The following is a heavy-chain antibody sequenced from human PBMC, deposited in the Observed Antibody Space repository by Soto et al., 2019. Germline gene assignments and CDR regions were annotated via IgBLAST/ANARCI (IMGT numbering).Heavy chain of an antibody. D-gene: IGHD3-3*01. CDR3: AKVRYDFWSGGYYYYGMDV. CDR1: GFTFISYG. V-gene: IGHV3-30*18. J-gene: IGHJ6*02. CDR2: ISYDGSNK. Sequence: GGFLRLSCAASGFTFISYGMHWVRQAPGKGLEWVAVISYDGSNKYYADSVKGRFTISRDNSKNTLYLQMNSLRAEDTAVYYCAKVRYDFWSGGYYYYGMDVWGQGTTVTVSS.